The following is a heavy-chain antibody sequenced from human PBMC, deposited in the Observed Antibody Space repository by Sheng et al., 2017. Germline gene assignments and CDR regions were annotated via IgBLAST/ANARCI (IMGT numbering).Heavy chain of an antibody. J-gene: IGHJ4*02. CDR1: GFTFSSYE. CDR3: AGRGSGTYAIDY. CDR2: ISSSGSII. D-gene: IGHD3-10*01. V-gene: IGHV3-48*03. Sequence: EVRLVESGGGLVQPGGSLRLSCAASGFTFSSYEMNWVRQAPGKGLEWVSYISSSGSIIYYADSVKGRFTISRDNAKNSLYVQMNSLRAEDTAVYYCAGRGSGTYAIDYWGQGTLVTVSS.